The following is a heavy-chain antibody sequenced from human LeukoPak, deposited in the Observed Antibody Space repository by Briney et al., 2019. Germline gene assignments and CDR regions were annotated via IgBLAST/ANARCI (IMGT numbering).Heavy chain of an antibody. CDR1: GFTFSSYA. J-gene: IGHJ6*02. Sequence: GGSLRLSCAASGFTFSSYAMHWVRQAPGKGLEWVAVISYDGSNKYYADSVKGRFTISRDNSKNTLYLQMNSLRAGDTAVYYCARERAATYYYYYYGMDVWGQGTTVTVSS. D-gene: IGHD2-15*01. CDR3: ARERAATYYYYYYGMDV. V-gene: IGHV3-30*04. CDR2: ISYDGSNK.